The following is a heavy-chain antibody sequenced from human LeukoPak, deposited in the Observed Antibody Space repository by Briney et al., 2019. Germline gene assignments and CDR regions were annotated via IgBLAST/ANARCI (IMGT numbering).Heavy chain of an antibody. Sequence: GGSLRLSCAASGFTVSSNYMNWVRQAPGKGLEWVSVIYSAGSTYYADSVKGRFTISRDNSKNTLYLQMNSLRAEDTAVYYCARGDSSGYYPYAFDIWGPGTMVTVSS. CDR2: IYSAGST. J-gene: IGHJ3*02. CDR3: ARGDSSGYYPYAFDI. D-gene: IGHD3-22*01. V-gene: IGHV3-66*01. CDR1: GFTVSSNY.